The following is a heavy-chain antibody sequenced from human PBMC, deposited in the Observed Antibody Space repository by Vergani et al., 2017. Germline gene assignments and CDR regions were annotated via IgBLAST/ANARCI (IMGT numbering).Heavy chain of an antibody. V-gene: IGHV3-23*01. J-gene: IGHJ4*02. D-gene: IGHD3-16*01. CDR3: ARTVGGVFDY. CDR1: GFTFSSYA. CDR2: ISSSSSYI. Sequence: EVQLLESGGGLVQPGGSLRLSCAASGFTFSSYAMSWVRQAPGKGLEWVSSISSSSSYIYYADSVKGRFTISRDNSKNTLYLQMNSLRAEDTAVYYCARTVGGVFDYWGQGTLVTVSS.